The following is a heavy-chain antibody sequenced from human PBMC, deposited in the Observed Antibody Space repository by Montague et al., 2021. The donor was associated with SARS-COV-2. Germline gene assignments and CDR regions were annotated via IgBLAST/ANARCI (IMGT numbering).Heavy chain of an antibody. D-gene: IGHD3-10*01. CDR3: AGDVGSGSYYTPVDY. CDR1: GFTFSSSE. CDR2: ISSSGSTI. Sequence: SLRLSCAASGFTFSSSEMNWVRQAPGKGLEWVSYISSSGSTIYYADSVKGRFTISRDNAKNSLYLQMNSLRAEDTAVYYCAGDVGSGSYYTPVDYWGQGTLVTVSS. J-gene: IGHJ4*02. V-gene: IGHV3-48*03.